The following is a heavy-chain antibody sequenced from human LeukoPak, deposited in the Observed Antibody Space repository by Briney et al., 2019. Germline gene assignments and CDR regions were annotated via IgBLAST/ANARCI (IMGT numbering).Heavy chain of an antibody. CDR3: ARAGWAGRASLPFDY. J-gene: IGHJ4*03. D-gene: IGHD3-16*02. CDR1: GGSFSGYY. Sequence: SETLSLTCAVYGGSFSGYYWTWIRQPPAKGLEWIGEINHSGNTNYNPSLKSRVTISVDTSKNQFSLKLSSVTAADTAVYYCARAGWAGRASLPFDYWGQGTLVTVSS. V-gene: IGHV4-34*01. CDR2: INHSGNT.